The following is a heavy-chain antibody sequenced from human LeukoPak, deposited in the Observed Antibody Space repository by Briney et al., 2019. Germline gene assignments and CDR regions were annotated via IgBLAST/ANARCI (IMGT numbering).Heavy chain of an antibody. CDR1: GGSFSDYY. D-gene: IGHD1-26*01. CDR3: ARGDWELLIDY. J-gene: IGHJ4*02. V-gene: IGHV4-34*01. CDR2: INHSGST. Sequence: SETLSLTCAVYGGSFSDYYWSWIRQPPGKGLEWIGEINHSGSTNYNPSLKSRVTISVDTSKNQFSLKLSSVTAADTAVYYCARGDWELLIDYWGQGTLVTVSS.